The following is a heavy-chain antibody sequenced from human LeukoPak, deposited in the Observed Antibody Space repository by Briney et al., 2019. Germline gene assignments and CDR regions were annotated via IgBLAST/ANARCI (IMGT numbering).Heavy chain of an antibody. Sequence: GGSLRLSCAASGFTFSSYAMSWVRQAPGKGLEWVSAISGSGGSTYYADSVKGRFTISRGNSKNTLYLQMNSLRAEDTAVYYCAKDRSDPYYDFWSGYADYGMDVWGQGTTVTVSS. CDR2: ISGSGGST. CDR1: GFTFSSYA. D-gene: IGHD3-3*01. CDR3: AKDRSDPYYDFWSGYADYGMDV. J-gene: IGHJ6*02. V-gene: IGHV3-23*01.